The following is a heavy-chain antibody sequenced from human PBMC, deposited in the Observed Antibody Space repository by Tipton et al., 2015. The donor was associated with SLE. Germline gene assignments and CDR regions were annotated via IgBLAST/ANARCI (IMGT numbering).Heavy chain of an antibody. CDR3: ARANYYDSSGYPFGY. J-gene: IGHJ4*02. CDR2: IYYSGST. D-gene: IGHD3-22*01. V-gene: IGHV4-30-4*01. CDR1: GGSISSGDYY. Sequence: TLSLTRTVSGGSISSGDYYWSWIRQPPGKGLEWIGYIYYSGSTYYNPSLKSRVTISVDTSKNQFSLKLSSVTAADTAVYYCARANYYDSSGYPFGYWGQGTLVTVSS.